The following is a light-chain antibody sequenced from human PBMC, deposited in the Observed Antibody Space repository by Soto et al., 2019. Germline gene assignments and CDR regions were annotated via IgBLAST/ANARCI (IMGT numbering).Light chain of an antibody. CDR1: SSDVGGYNY. J-gene: IGLJ1*01. V-gene: IGLV2-8*01. CDR2: EVT. CDR3: SSYAGSNNV. Sequence: QSALTQPPSASGSPGQSVTISCTGTSSDVGGYNYVSWYQQHPGKAPELMIYEVTKRPSGVPDRFSGSKSGNTASLTVSGLQADDEADYYCSSYAGSNNVFGTGTKLT.